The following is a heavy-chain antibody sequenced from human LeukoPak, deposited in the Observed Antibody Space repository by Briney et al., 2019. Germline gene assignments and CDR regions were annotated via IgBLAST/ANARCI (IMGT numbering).Heavy chain of an antibody. CDR3: ARRVVAGPFDY. CDR2: IYYSGST. J-gene: IGHJ4*02. V-gene: IGHV4-39*01. CDR1: GDSISSSSYF. D-gene: IGHD6-19*01. Sequence: PSETLSLTCTVSGDSISSSSYFWGWIRQPPGKGLGWIGYIYYSGSTYYNPSLKSRVTISVDTSKNQFSLKLSSVTAADTAVYYCARRVVAGPFDYWGQGTLVTVSS.